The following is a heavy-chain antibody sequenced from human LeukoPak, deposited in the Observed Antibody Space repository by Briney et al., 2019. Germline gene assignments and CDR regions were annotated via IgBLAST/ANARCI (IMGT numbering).Heavy chain of an antibody. V-gene: IGHV3-23*01. J-gene: IGHJ4*02. CDR1: GFTFSSYG. Sequence: GGSLRLSCAASGFTFSSYGMSWVRQAPGKGLEWVSAISGSGGSTYYADSVKGRFTISRDNSKNTLYLQMNSLRAEDTAVYYCARDLRGPGGSGLDYWGQGTLVTVSS. CDR3: ARDLRGPGGSGLDY. D-gene: IGHD2-15*01. CDR2: ISGSGGST.